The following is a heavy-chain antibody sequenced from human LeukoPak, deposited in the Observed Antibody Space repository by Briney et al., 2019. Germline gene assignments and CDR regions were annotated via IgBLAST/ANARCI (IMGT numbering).Heavy chain of an antibody. V-gene: IGHV3-7*01. CDR1: GFTFTNAW. Sequence: PGGSLRLSCAASGFTFTNAWMSWVRQAPGKGLEWVANIKQDGSEKYYVDSVKGRFTISKDNAKNSLYLQMNSLRAEDTAVYYCARDLSRSFSMIRGLIQHREFDFWGRGTLVTVSS. D-gene: IGHD3-10*01. CDR2: IKQDGSEK. J-gene: IGHJ4*02. CDR3: ARDLSRSFSMIRGLIQHREFDF.